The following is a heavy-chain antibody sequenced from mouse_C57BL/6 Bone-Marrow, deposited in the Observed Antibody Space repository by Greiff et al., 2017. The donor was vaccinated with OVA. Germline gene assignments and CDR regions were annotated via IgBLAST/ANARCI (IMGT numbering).Heavy chain of an antibody. D-gene: IGHD1-1*01. CDR2: IWRGGST. J-gene: IGHJ2*01. CDR1: GFSLTSYG. V-gene: IGHV2-5*01. CDR3: AKNRYYYGSSYELDY. Sequence: VQRVESGPGLVQPSQSLSITCTVSGFSLTSYGVHWVRQSPGKGLEWLGVIWRGGSTDYNAAFMSRLSITKDNSKSQVFFKMNSLQADDTAIYYCAKNRYYYGSSYELDYWGQGTTLTVSS.